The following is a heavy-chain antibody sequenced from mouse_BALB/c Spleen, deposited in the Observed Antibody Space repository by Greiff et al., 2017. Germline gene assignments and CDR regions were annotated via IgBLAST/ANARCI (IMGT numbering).Heavy chain of an antibody. CDR3: ARDSYYRFPAWFAY. CDR1: GFTFSDYY. V-gene: IGHV5-4*02. Sequence: EVMLVESGGGLVKPGGSLKLSCAASGFTFSDYYMYWVRQTPEKRLEWVATISDGGSYTYYPDSVKGRFTISRDNAKNNLYLQMSSLKSEDTAMYYCARDSYYRFPAWFAYWGQGTLVTVSA. J-gene: IGHJ3*01. CDR2: ISDGGSYT. D-gene: IGHD2-14*01.